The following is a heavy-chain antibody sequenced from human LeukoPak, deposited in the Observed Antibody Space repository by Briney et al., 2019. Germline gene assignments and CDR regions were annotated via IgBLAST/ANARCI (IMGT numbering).Heavy chain of an antibody. V-gene: IGHV1-46*01. CDR1: GTSFTNYN. Sequence: GASVKVSCKASGTSFTNYNMHWVRLAPGQGLEWMGIITPSNGATNYAQKFQGRVTMTRDTSTSAVYMELRSLKSEDTAVYYCTREVAAPYRFDDWGPGTLVTVSS. CDR2: ITPSNGAT. D-gene: IGHD2-15*01. CDR3: TREVAAPYRFDD. J-gene: IGHJ4*02.